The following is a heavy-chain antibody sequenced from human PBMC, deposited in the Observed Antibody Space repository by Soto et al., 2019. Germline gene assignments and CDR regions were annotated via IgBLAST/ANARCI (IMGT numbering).Heavy chain of an antibody. V-gene: IGHV1-24*01. Sequence: GASVKVSCKVSGYTLTELSMRWVRQAPGKGLEWMGGFDPEDGETIYAQKFQGRVTMTEDTSTDTAYMELSSLRSEDTAVYYCATVGGTTHYYYYGMDVWGQGTTVTVSS. D-gene: IGHD1-7*01. CDR1: GYTLTELS. J-gene: IGHJ6*02. CDR2: FDPEDGET. CDR3: ATVGGTTHYYYYGMDV.